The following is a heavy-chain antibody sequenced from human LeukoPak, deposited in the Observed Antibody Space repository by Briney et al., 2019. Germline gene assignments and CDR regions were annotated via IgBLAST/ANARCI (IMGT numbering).Heavy chain of an antibody. CDR3: AKDRRRGYSGYGPIDY. J-gene: IGHJ4*02. CDR1: GFTVSSNF. V-gene: IGHV3-53*01. CDR2: IYSRGGT. D-gene: IGHD5-12*01. Sequence: GGSLRLSCAASGFTVSSNFMSWVRQAPGKGLECVSVIYSRGGTYYADSVQGRFTISRDASKNTLFLQMNSLRADDTAVYYCAKDRRRGYSGYGPIDYWGQGTLVTVSS.